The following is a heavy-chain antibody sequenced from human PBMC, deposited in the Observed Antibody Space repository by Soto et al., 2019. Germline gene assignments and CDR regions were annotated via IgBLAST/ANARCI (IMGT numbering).Heavy chain of an antibody. CDR1: GGSISSGGYY. V-gene: IGHV4-31*03. D-gene: IGHD6-13*01. CDR3: ARAISAAGNYYGMDV. J-gene: IGHJ6*02. Sequence: PSETLSLTCTVSGGSISSGGYYWSWIRQHPGKGLEWIGYIYYSGSTYYNPSLKSRVTISVDTSKNQFSLKLSSVTAADTAVYYCARAISAAGNYYGMDVWGQGTTVTVSS. CDR2: IYYSGST.